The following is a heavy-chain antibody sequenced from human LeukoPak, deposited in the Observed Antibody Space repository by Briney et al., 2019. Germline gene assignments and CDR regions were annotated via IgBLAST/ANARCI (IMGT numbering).Heavy chain of an antibody. CDR1: GGTFSSYA. J-gene: IGHJ6*02. CDR2: IIPIFGTA. CDR3: AREPEPPDPRYGMDV. Sequence: VKVSCKASGGTFSSYAISWVRQAPGQGLEWMGGIIPIFGTANYAQKFQGRVTITADESTSTAYMELSSLRSEDTAVYYCAREPEPPDPRYGMDVWGQGTTVTVSS. D-gene: IGHD1-14*01. V-gene: IGHV1-69*13.